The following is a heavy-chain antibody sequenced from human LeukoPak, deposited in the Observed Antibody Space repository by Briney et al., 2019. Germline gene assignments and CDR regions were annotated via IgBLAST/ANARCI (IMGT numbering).Heavy chain of an antibody. J-gene: IGHJ4*02. V-gene: IGHV3-30*02. D-gene: IGHD1-26*01. CDR2: IQYDGSIE. CDR3: AGGGRQLDY. CDR1: GFTFSSYG. Sequence: GGSLRLSCTASGFTFSSYGMHWVRQAPGRGLEWVAAIQYDGSIEYYADSVKGRFTISRDQSKNTLFLQVNSLRAEDTAVYYCAGGGRQLDYWGQGTLVTVSS.